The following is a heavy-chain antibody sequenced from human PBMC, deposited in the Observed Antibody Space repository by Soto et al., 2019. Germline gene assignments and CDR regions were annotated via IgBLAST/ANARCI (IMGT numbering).Heavy chain of an antibody. Sequence: EVQLVESGGGLVQPGGSLRLSCTASGFAFSSYEMNWVRQAPGKGLEWVSYISSSSATIHYVDSVKGRFTISRDNAKNSVYLQMNSLRAEDSAVYYCARAAGIMTRGFHGMDVW. D-gene: IGHD3-10*01. CDR2: ISSSSATI. CDR3: ARAAGIMTRGFHGMDV. V-gene: IGHV3-48*03. CDR1: GFAFSSYE. J-gene: IGHJ6*01.